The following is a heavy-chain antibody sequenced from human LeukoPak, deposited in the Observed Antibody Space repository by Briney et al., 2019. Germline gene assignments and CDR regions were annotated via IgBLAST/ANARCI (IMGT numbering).Heavy chain of an antibody. CDR1: GYTFTGYY. CDR2: INPNTGTT. D-gene: IGHD1-26*01. J-gene: IGHJ5*02. V-gene: IGHV1-2*02. Sequence: GASVKVSCKTSGYTFTGYYIHWVRQAPGQGLEWIGWINPNTGTTNYAQKFQGGVTMTRDTSINTGYMELSRLTSDDTAVYYCARGSSGTYYEWFDPWGQGTLVIVSS. CDR3: ARGSSGTYYEWFDP.